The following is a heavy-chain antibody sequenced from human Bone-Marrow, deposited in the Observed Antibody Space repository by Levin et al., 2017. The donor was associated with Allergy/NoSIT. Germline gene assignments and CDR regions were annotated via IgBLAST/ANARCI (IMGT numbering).Heavy chain of an antibody. Sequence: SQTLSLTCTVSGDSVSSSSYYWSWIRQPPGKGLEWIGCISYSGTTNYNPSLKSRVTISVDTSENQFSLKLGSVTAADTAVFYCARSHDSTGYFNWGQGTLVTVSS. CDR1: GDSVSSSSYY. CDR2: ISYSGTT. J-gene: IGHJ4*02. V-gene: IGHV4-61*01. D-gene: IGHD3-22*01. CDR3: ARSHDSTGYFN.